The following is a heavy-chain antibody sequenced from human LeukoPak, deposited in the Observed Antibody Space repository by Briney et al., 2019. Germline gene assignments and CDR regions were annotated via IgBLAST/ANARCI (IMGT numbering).Heavy chain of an antibody. J-gene: IGHJ4*02. V-gene: IGHV3-7*01. D-gene: IGHD2-15*01. CDR3: AREDCSGGSCFDY. Sequence: GGSLRLSCAASGFTFSSYWMSWVRQAPGKGLEWVANIKQDGSEKYYVDSVKGRFTISRDNAKNSLYLQMNSLRAEDTAVYYCAREDCSGGSCFDYWGQGTLVTVSS. CDR2: IKQDGSEK. CDR1: GFTFSSYW.